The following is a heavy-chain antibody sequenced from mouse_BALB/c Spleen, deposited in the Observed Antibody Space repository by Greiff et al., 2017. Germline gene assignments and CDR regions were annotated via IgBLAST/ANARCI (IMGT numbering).Heavy chain of an antibody. D-gene: IGHD2-4*01. CDR1: GYTFTSYV. Sequence: VQLQQSGPELVKPGASVKMSCKASGYTFTSYVMHWVKQKPGQGLEWIGYINPYNDGTKYNEKFKGKATLTSDKSSSTAYMELSSLTSEDSAVYYCAREGDYALYAMDYWGQGTSVTVSS. V-gene: IGHV1-14*01. CDR3: AREGDYALYAMDY. CDR2: INPYNDGT. J-gene: IGHJ4*01.